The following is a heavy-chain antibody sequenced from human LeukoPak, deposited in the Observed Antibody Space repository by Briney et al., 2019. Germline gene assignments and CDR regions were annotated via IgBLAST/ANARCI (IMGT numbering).Heavy chain of an antibody. CDR1: GFTFSSYA. J-gene: IGHJ3*02. V-gene: IGHV3-23*01. D-gene: IGHD4/OR15-4a*01. CDR2: ISGSGGST. CDR3: ARRGTMVGYGFDI. Sequence: PGGSLRLSCAASGFTFSSYAMSWVRQAPGKGLEGVSAISGSGGSTYYADSVKGRFTISRDNSKNTLYLQMNSLRAEDTAVYYCARRGTMVGYGFDIWGQGTMVTVSS.